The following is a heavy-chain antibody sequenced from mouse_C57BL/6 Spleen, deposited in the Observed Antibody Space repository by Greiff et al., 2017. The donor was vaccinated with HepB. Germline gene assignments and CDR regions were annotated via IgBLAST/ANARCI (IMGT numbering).Heavy chain of an antibody. D-gene: IGHD6-1*01. CDR1: GFTFSDYG. CDR2: ISSGSSTI. Sequence: EVKLVESEGGLVQPGSSMKLSCAASGFTFSDYGMHWVRQAPEKGLEWVAYISSGSSTIYYADTVKGRFTISRDNAKNTLFLQMTSLRSEDTAMYYCARPLYAMDYWGQGTSVTVSS. CDR3: ARPLYAMDY. V-gene: IGHV5-17*01. J-gene: IGHJ4*01.